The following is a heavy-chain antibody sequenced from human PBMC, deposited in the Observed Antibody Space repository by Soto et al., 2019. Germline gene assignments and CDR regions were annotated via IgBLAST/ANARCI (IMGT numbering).Heavy chain of an antibody. D-gene: IGHD3-22*01. J-gene: IGHJ4*02. Sequence: ESGGGLGQPGGSLRLSCAASGFTFDDYAMHWVRHAPGKGLEWVSGISWNSDNVGYGDSVKGRFTISRDNAKNSLYLQMNSLRAEDTAVYYCATSYDSSGYDYWGQGTLVTVSS. CDR3: ATSYDSSGYDY. V-gene: IGHV3-9*01. CDR2: ISWNSDNV. CDR1: GFTFDDYA.